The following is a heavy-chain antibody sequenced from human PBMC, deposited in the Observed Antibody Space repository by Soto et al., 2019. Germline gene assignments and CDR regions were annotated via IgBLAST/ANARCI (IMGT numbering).Heavy chain of an antibody. CDR2: MNPNSGNT. D-gene: IGHD3-3*01. CDR3: ARALYDFWSGYYPYYYYGMDV. V-gene: IGHV1-8*01. J-gene: IGHJ6*02. CDR1: GFTFTSYD. Sequence: ASVKVSCKASGFTFTSYDINWVRQATGQGLEWMGWMNPNSGNTGYAQKFQGRVTMTRNTSISTAYMELSSLRSEDTAVYYCARALYDFWSGYYPYYYYGMDVWGQGTTVTVSS.